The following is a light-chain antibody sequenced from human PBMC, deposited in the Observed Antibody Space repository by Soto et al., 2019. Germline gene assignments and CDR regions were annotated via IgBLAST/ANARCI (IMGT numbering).Light chain of an antibody. CDR3: QQYGGSPIT. J-gene: IGKJ5*01. CDR1: QSVSSK. CDR2: GAS. V-gene: IGKV3-20*01. Sequence: EIVLPQSPGTLSLSPGARSTLSCRASQSVSSKLAWYQQKPGQAPRLLISGASSRATGIPDRFSGSGSGTDFTLTISRLEPEDFAMYFCQQYGGSPITVGQGTRLEIK.